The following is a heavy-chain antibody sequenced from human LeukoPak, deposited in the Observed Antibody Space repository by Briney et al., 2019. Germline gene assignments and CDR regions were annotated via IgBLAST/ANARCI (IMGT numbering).Heavy chain of an antibody. J-gene: IGHJ4*02. D-gene: IGHD5-12*01. CDR2: ISYDGSNK. V-gene: IGHV3-30*04. CDR3: ARASKVATEFDY. Sequence: GRSLRLSCAASGFTFSSYAMHWVRQAPGKGLEWEAVISYDGSNKYYADSVKGRFTISRDNSKNTLYLQMNSLRAEDTAVYYCARASKVATEFDYWGQGTLVTVSS. CDR1: GFTFSSYA.